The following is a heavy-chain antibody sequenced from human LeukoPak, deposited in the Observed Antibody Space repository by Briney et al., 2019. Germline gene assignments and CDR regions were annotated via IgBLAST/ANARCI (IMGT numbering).Heavy chain of an antibody. CDR1: GFTFSSYS. CDR2: ISGSGSTI. J-gene: IGHJ3*02. V-gene: IGHV3-48*04. CDR3: ARESEYLGGGWGAFDI. Sequence: GGSLRLSCAASGFTFSSYSMNWVRQTPGKGLEWVSYISGSGSTIYYADSVKGRFTISRDNAKNSLYLQMNSLRAEDTAVYYCARESEYLGGGWGAFDIWGQGTMVTVSS. D-gene: IGHD2-2*01.